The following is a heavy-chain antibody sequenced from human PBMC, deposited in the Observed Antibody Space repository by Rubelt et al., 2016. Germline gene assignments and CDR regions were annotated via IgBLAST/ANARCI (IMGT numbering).Heavy chain of an antibody. D-gene: IGHD5-24*01. CDR2: IWYDGSNK. CDR3: ARRDGYNFRDY. Sequence: GKGLEWVAVIWYDGSNKYYADSVKGRFTISRDNSKNTLYLQMNSLRAEDTAVYYCARRDGYNFRDYWGQGTLVTVSS. V-gene: IGHV3-33*01. J-gene: IGHJ4*02.